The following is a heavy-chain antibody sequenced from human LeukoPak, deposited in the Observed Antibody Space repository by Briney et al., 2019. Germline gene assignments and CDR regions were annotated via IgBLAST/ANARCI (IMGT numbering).Heavy chain of an antibody. D-gene: IGHD6-6*01. CDR2: INHSGST. Sequence: PSETLSLTCAVYGGSFSGYYWSWIRQPPGKGLEWIGEINHSGSTNYNPSLKSRVTISVDTSKNQFSLKLSSVTAADTAVYYCAKSIAARRAGYYFDCWGQGTLVTVSS. J-gene: IGHJ4*02. CDR3: AKSIAARRAGYYFDC. CDR1: GGSFSGYY. V-gene: IGHV4-34*01.